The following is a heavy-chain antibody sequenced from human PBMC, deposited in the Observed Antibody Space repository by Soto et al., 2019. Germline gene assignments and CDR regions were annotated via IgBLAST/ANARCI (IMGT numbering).Heavy chain of an antibody. D-gene: IGHD2-21*02. CDR1: AFSFSSYA. CDR3: AKEASATGGNSGGYFDY. V-gene: IGHV3-23*01. Sequence: EVQLLESGGGLVQPGGSLRLSCAASAFSFSSYAMSWVRQAPGKGLEWVSVISDGGGSTYHADSVKGRFTISRDNSKNILYLQMNTLKAEDTAVYYCAKEASATGGNSGGYFDYWGQGTLVTVSS. J-gene: IGHJ4*02. CDR2: ISDGGGST.